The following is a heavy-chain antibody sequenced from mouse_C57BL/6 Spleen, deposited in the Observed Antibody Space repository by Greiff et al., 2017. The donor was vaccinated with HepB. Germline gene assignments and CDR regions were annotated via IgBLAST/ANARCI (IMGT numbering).Heavy chain of an antibody. D-gene: IGHD4-1*01. V-gene: IGHV5-9-1*02. J-gene: IGHJ4*01. CDR1: GFTFSSYA. Sequence: EVKLLESGEGLVKPGGSLKLSCAASGFTFSSYAMSWVRQTPEKRLEWVAYISSGGDYIYYADTVKGRFTISRDNARNTLYLQMSSLKSEDTAMYYCTRRDWDEGYAMDYWGQETSVTVSS. CDR3: TRRDWDEGYAMDY. CDR2: ISSGGDYI.